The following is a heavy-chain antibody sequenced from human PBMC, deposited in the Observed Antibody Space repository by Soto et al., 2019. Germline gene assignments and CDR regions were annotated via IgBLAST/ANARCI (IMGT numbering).Heavy chain of an antibody. CDR3: SAGITLVRGVFSYCLDV. J-gene: IGHJ6*02. D-gene: IGHD3-10*01. Sequence: QAQLVQSGGEVKKPGASVKVTCKASGYSFITFGITWVRQAPGQGLEWMGWIAPYNGMTNFAQKLHGSFIMTTDASTYTASMELRSLRYDDTSVYYCSAGITLVRGVFSYCLDVWGQGTKVTVSS. CDR2: IAPYNGMT. CDR1: GYSFITFG. V-gene: IGHV1-18*01.